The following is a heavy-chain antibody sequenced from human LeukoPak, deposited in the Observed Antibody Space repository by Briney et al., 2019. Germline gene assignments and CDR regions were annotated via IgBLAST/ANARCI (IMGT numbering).Heavy chain of an antibody. CDR1: GFTFNSNW. V-gene: IGHV3-7*01. J-gene: IGHJ6*03. Sequence: GGSLRLSCVASGFTFNSNWMSWVRQAPGKGLEWVANIKQDGSEKYYVDSVKGRFTISRDNAKNSLSLQMNSLRAEDTAVYYCARPNVHMDVWGKGTTVTVSS. CDR2: IKQDGSEK. D-gene: IGHD3-16*01. CDR3: ARPNVHMDV.